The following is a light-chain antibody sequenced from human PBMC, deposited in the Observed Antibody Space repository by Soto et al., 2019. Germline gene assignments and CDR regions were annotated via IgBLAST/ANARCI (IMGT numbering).Light chain of an antibody. Sequence: QSALTQPASVSGSPGQSITISCTGTSSYVGGYNYVSWYQQHPGKAAKLMIYEVSNRPSGVSNRFSGSKSGNTASLTISGLQADDEAVYYCSSYTISSTLVVFGGGTKVTVL. CDR3: SSYTISSTLVV. CDR2: EVS. J-gene: IGLJ2*01. CDR1: SSYVGGYNY. V-gene: IGLV2-14*01.